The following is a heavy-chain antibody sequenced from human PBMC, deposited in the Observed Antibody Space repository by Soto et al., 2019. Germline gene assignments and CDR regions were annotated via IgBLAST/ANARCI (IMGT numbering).Heavy chain of an antibody. D-gene: IGHD2-15*01. CDR3: ATAGYCSGGSCYPADY. Sequence: GASVKVSCKVSGYTLTELSMHWVRQAPGKGREWMGGFDPEDGETIYAQKFQGRVTMTEDTSTDTAYMELSSLRSEDTAVYYCATAGYCSGGSCYPADYWGQGTLVTVSS. J-gene: IGHJ4*02. V-gene: IGHV1-24*01. CDR2: FDPEDGET. CDR1: GYTLTELS.